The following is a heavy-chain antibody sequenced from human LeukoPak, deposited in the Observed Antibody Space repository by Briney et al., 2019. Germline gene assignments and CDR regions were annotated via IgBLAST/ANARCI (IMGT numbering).Heavy chain of an antibody. V-gene: IGHV4-31*03. CDR2: IYYSGST. CDR1: GGSISSGGYY. Sequence: SQTLSLTCTVSGGSISSGGYYWSWIRQHPGEGLELIGYIYYSGSTYYNPSLKSRVTISVDTSKNQFSLKLSSVTAADTAVYYCARAGLYYYDSSGYSHLPYYFDYWGQGTLVTVSS. J-gene: IGHJ4*02. CDR3: ARAGLYYYDSSGYSHLPYYFDY. D-gene: IGHD3-22*01.